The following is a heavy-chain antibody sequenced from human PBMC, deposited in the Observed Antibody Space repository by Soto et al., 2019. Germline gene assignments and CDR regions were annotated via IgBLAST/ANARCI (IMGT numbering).Heavy chain of an antibody. Sequence: PSETLSLTCAVSGGSISSSNWWSWVRQPPGKGLEWIGEIYHSGSTNYNPSLKSRVTISVDKSKNQFSLKLSSVTAADTAVYYCAREVGYSSGWYRVYGMDVWGQGTTVTVSS. D-gene: IGHD6-19*01. CDR1: GGSISSSNW. CDR3: AREVGYSSGWYRVYGMDV. J-gene: IGHJ6*02. V-gene: IGHV4-4*02. CDR2: IYHSGST.